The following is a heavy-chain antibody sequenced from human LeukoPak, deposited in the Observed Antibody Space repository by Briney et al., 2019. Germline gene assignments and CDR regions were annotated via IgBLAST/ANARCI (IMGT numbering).Heavy chain of an antibody. V-gene: IGHV1-46*03. J-gene: IGHJ4*02. CDR2: INPSGGCT. D-gene: IGHD6-13*01. CDR3: ARDPNSSSWYGGLDY. Sequence: ASVKVSCKASGYTFTSYYMHWVRQAPGQGLEWMGIINPSGGCTSYAQKFQGRVTMTRDTSTSTVYMELSSLRSEDTAVYYCARDPNSSSWYGGLDYWGQGTLVTVSS. CDR1: GYTFTSYY.